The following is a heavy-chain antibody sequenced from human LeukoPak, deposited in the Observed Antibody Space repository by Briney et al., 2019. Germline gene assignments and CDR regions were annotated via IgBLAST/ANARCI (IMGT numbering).Heavy chain of an antibody. Sequence: ASVKVSCKASGYTFTTYGISWVRQAPGQGLEWMGWISAYNGDTNYAQKFQGRVTITADKSTSTAHMELSSLRSEDTAVYYCARSHNDFGDDYWGQGTLVTVSS. CDR1: GYTFTTYG. J-gene: IGHJ4*02. D-gene: IGHD3-3*01. CDR3: ARSHNDFGDDY. CDR2: ISAYNGDT. V-gene: IGHV1-18*01.